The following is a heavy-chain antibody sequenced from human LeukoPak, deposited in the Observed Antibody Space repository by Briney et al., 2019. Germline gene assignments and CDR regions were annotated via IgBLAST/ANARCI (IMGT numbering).Heavy chain of an antibody. V-gene: IGHV4-4*07. J-gene: IGHJ4*02. CDR1: GGSISSYY. CDR2: IYTSGST. CDR3: ARDGDNWNYGGRVFGY. Sequence: SETLSLTCTVSGGSISSYYWSWIRQPAGKGLEWIGRIYTSGSTNYNPSLKSRVTMSVDTSKNQFSLKLSSVTAADTAVYYCARDGDNWNYGGRVFGYWGQGTLVTVSS. D-gene: IGHD1-7*01.